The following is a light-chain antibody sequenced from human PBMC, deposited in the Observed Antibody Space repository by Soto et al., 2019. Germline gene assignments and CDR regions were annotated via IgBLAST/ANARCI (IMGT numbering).Light chain of an antibody. CDR1: QGVFNH. CDR3: HQSSSTPLT. V-gene: IGKV1-39*01. CDR2: DAS. J-gene: IGKJ4*01. Sequence: DVQMTQSPSSLSASVGDSVTITCRASQGVFNHLSWFQQRPGKGPKLLIYDASSLHTGVPSRFSGRGYGTDFTLTISTVQPEDSGIYYCHQSSSTPLTFGGGTRVELK.